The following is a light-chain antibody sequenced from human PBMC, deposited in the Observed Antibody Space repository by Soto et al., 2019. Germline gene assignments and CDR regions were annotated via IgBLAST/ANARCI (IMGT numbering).Light chain of an antibody. J-gene: IGLJ2*01. Sequence: QSALTQPASVSGAPGQRITISCSGTSSNVGGYNYVSWYQQHPGKAPKLMFYDVDNRPSGVSKRFSGSKSGNPASLAISGLQAEDEADYYCCSYTGRSTHVVFGAGTKLTVL. CDR1: SSNVGGYNY. CDR2: DVD. CDR3: CSYTGRSTHVV. V-gene: IGLV2-14*01.